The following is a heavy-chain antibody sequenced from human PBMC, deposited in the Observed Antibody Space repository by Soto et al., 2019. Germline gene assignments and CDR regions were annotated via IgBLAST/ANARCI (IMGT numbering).Heavy chain of an antibody. V-gene: IGHV4-38-2*02. CDR2: VYRSGAA. Sequence: SETLSLTCTVSGYSISTVYYWAWVRQSPGNGLEWIGSVYRSGAAHYSPTLKSRVTISVDTSKTQFSLHLKSVTAADTATYYCAHPPPFADYNLDYWGQGIRVNVSS. D-gene: IGHD1-20*01. CDR3: AHPPPFADYNLDY. J-gene: IGHJ4*02. CDR1: GYSISTVYY.